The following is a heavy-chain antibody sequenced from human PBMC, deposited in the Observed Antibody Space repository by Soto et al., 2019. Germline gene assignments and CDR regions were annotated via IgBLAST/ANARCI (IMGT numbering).Heavy chain of an antibody. Sequence: EVQLVESGGGLVKPGGSLRLSCAGPGFTFSSYSMNWVRQAPGKGLEWVSFIGGSGSYIYYADSVKGRFTISRDNAKNSLYLHMNSLRAEDTAVYYCARDAYSASSWYYFDYWGQGTLVTVSS. CDR2: IGGSGSYI. CDR3: ARDAYSASSWYYFDY. CDR1: GFTFSSYS. D-gene: IGHD6-6*01. J-gene: IGHJ4*02. V-gene: IGHV3-21*01.